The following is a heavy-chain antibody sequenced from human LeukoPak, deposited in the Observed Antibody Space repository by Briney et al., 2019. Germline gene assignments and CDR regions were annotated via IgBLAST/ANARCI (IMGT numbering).Heavy chain of an antibody. Sequence: SETLSLTCTVSGGSISSYYWSWIRQPPGKGLEWIGYIYYRGNTDYNPSLKSRVTISVDTSKNQFSLKLSSVTAADTAVYYCARYISSSQFSFDYWGQGTLVTVSS. J-gene: IGHJ4*02. CDR1: GGSISSYY. CDR3: ARYISSSQFSFDY. CDR2: IYYRGNT. V-gene: IGHV4-59*01. D-gene: IGHD6-6*01.